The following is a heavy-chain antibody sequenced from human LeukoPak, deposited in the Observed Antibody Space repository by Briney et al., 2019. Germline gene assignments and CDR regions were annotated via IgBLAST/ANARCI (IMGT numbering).Heavy chain of an antibody. CDR3: ARGSRPNSSSWSPATYDY. CDR1: GGTFNTYA. D-gene: IGHD6-13*01. V-gene: IGHV1-69*13. J-gene: IGHJ4*02. Sequence: ASVKVSCKTSGGTFNTYAITWVRQAPGQGLEWMGGIIPIFGTANYAQKFQGRVTITADESTSTAYMELSSLRSEDTAVYYCARGSRPNSSSWSPATYDYWGQGTLVTVS. CDR2: IIPIFGTA.